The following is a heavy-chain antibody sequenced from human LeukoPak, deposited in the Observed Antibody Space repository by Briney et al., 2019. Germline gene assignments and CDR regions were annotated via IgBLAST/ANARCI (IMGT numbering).Heavy chain of an antibody. Sequence: PETLSLTCTVSGGSISSSSYYWGWIRKPPGKGLEWIESIYYSGSTYYNPSLKSRVTISVDTSKNQFSLKLSSVTAADTAVYYCASAAQTLGYCSGGSCYSSRPFDYWGQGTLVTVSS. J-gene: IGHJ4*02. CDR2: IYYSGST. D-gene: IGHD2-15*01. CDR3: ASAAQTLGYCSGGSCYSSRPFDY. CDR1: GGSISSSSYY. V-gene: IGHV4-39*01.